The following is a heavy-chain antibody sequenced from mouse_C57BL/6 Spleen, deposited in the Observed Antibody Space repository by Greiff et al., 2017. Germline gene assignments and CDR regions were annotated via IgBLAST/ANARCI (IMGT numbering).Heavy chain of an antibody. V-gene: IGHV1-82*01. Sequence: VQLQQSGPELVKPGASVKISCTATGYAFSSSWFKCLKQRSRRGLLWFGRIYPGDGDTNYNGKFKGKATLTADKSSSTAYMQLSSLTSEDTAVYFCARNWGDYWGQGTTLTVSS. D-gene: IGHD4-1*01. CDR2: IYPGDGDT. CDR3: ARNWGDY. CDR1: GYAFSSSW. J-gene: IGHJ2*01.